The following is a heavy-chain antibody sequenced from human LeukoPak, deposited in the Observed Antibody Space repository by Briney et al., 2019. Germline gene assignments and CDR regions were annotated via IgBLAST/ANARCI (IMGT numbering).Heavy chain of an antibody. CDR2: IWHDGSSK. V-gene: IGHV3-33*01. CDR3: ARDSDCGDGFDY. J-gene: IGHJ4*02. Sequence: QPGRALRVSCAESGFTFSTYGVHWVRQAPGKGLERVAVIWHDGSSKYYADSVKGRFLLSRDNSLNTVYLQMNSLRAEDTAVYYCARDSDCGDGFDYWGQGTLVTVSS. CDR1: GFTFSTYG. D-gene: IGHD4-17*01.